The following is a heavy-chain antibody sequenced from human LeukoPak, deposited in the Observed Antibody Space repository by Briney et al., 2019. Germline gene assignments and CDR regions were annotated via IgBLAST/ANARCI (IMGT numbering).Heavy chain of an antibody. CDR2: INHSGST. CDR3: ARGPGYSSSDGAFDI. CDR1: GGSIGSSSYY. D-gene: IGHD6-13*01. J-gene: IGHJ3*02. Sequence: SETLSLTCTVSGGSIGSSSYYWSWIRQPPGKGLEWIGEINHSGSTNYNPSLKSRVTISVDTSKNQFSLKLSSVTAADTAVYYCARGPGYSSSDGAFDIWGQGTMVTVSS. V-gene: IGHV4-39*07.